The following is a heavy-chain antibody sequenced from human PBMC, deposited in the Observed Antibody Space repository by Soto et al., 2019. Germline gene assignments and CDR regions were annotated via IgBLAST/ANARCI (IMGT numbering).Heavy chain of an antibody. J-gene: IGHJ4*02. CDR2: IYYSGNT. CDR1: GGSISSSSYY. D-gene: IGHD2-2*01. CDR3: ARGYCSSTSCYEFDY. V-gene: IGHV4-61*05. Sequence: SETLSLTCTVSGGSISSSSYYWGWIRQPPGKGLEWIGSIYYSGNTNYSPSLKSRVTISVDTSKKQFSLNLTSVTAADAAMYYCARGYCSSTSCYEFDYWGPGALVTVSS.